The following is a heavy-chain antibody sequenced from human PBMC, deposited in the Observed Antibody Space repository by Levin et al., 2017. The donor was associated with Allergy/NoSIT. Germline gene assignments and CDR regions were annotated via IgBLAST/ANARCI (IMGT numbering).Heavy chain of an antibody. Sequence: GGSLRLSCAASGFTFSDHYMDWVRQAPGKGLEWVGRIRNKANSYTTEYAASVKGRFTISRDDSENSLYLQMNSLKTEDTAVYYCARVTATVTPNWGQGTLVTVSS. CDR2: IRNKANSYTT. J-gene: IGHJ4*02. V-gene: IGHV3-72*01. CDR3: ARVTATVTPN. D-gene: IGHD4-17*01. CDR1: GFTFSDHY.